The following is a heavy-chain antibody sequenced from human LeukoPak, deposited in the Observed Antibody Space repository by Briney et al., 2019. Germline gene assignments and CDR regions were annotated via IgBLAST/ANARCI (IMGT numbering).Heavy chain of an antibody. CDR3: AKDLVLSSSVFDY. CDR2: ISGSGGST. CDR1: GFTFSSYA. V-gene: IGHV3-23*01. D-gene: IGHD6-6*01. Sequence: GGSLRLSCAVSGFTFSSYAMSWVRQAPGKGLEWVSAISGSGGSTYYADSVKGRFTISRDNSKNTLYLQMNSLRAEDTAVYYCAKDLVLSSSVFDYWGQGTLVTVSS. J-gene: IGHJ4*02.